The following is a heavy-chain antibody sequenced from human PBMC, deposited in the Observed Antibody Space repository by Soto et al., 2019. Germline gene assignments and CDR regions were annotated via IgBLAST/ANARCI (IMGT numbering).Heavy chain of an antibody. CDR3: ARLYSYYYYGMDV. V-gene: IGHV4-61*01. Sequence: SETLSLTCTVSGGSVSSGSYYWSWIRQPPGKGLEWIGYIYYSGSTNYNPSLKSRVTISVDTSKNQFSLRLSSVTAADTAVYYCARLYSYYYYGMDVWGQGTTVTVSS. CDR1: GGSVSSGSYY. D-gene: IGHD3-16*01. J-gene: IGHJ6*02. CDR2: IYYSGST.